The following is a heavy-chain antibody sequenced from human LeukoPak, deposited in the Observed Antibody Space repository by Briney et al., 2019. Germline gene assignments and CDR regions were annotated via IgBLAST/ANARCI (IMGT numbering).Heavy chain of an antibody. D-gene: IGHD2-8*02. CDR1: GGSISIYY. J-gene: IGHJ3*02. V-gene: IGHV4-59*01. CDR3: ASRTAAEAFDI. Sequence: PSETLSLTCTVSGGSISIYYWSWIRQPPGKGLEWIGYIYDSGSTNYNPSLKSRVTISVDTSKNQFSLKLSSVTAADTAVYYCASRTAAEAFDIWGQGTMVTVSS. CDR2: IYDSGST.